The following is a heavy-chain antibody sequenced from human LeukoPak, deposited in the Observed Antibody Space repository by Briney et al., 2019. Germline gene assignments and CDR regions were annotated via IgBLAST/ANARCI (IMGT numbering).Heavy chain of an antibody. V-gene: IGHV3-23*01. D-gene: IGHD3-10*01. CDR2: ISGGAVSI. CDR3: AKSPRGYNYYMDV. J-gene: IGHJ6*03. Sequence: GGSLRLSCAVSGFTFSTCAMSWVRQAPGKGPEWVSVISGGAVSIYYADSVKGRFTISRDNSNNTLYLQMNSLRAEDTAVYYCAKSPRGYNYYMDVWGKGTTVTVSS. CDR1: GFTFSTCA.